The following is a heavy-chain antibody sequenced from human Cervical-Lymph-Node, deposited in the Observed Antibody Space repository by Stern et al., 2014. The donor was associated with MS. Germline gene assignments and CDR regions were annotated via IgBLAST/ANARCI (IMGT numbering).Heavy chain of an antibody. CDR3: ARGRGGNYRYYFDY. CDR2: IISGGSYI. Sequence: EVQLVESGGGLVKPGGSLRVSCAASGFTFSSYTINWVRQAPGKGLEWVASIISGGSYIYHADTLKGPVTISADTAKKPVYMQMNSLRAEDTAVYYCARGRGGNYRYYFDYWGQGTLVTVSS. CDR1: GFTFSSYT. J-gene: IGHJ4*02. D-gene: IGHD4-23*01. V-gene: IGHV3-21*01.